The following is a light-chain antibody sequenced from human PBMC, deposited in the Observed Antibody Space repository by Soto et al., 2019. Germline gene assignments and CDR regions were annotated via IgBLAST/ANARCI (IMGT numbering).Light chain of an antibody. CDR3: QQYDSWPPSYT. V-gene: IGKV3-15*01. CDR2: GAS. CDR1: QSVGSY. Sequence: EIVMTQSPATLSVSLGDRATLSCRASQSVGSYLAWYQQKPGQAPRQLIYGASTRATGIPARFSGSGSETDLTLTISSLKSEAFAVYYCQQYDSWPPSYTFGQGTKLEIK. J-gene: IGKJ2*01.